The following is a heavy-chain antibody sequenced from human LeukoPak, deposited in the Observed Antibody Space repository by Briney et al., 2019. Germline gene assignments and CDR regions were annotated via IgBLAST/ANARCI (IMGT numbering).Heavy chain of an antibody. CDR1: GFTFSSYA. Sequence: GGSLRLSCAASGFTFSSYAMSRVRQAPGKGLEWVSAISGSGGSTYYADSVKGRFTISGDNSKNTLYLQMNSLRAEDTAVYYCANGGNSGFNWFDPWGQGTLVTVSS. CDR2: ISGSGGST. CDR3: ANGGNSGFNWFDP. V-gene: IGHV3-23*01. D-gene: IGHD4-23*01. J-gene: IGHJ5*02.